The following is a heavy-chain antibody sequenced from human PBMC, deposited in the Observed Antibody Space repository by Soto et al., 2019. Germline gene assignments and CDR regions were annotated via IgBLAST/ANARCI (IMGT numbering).Heavy chain of an antibody. CDR3: AREGWYFSLAKNWFDP. CDR2: IYHSGST. D-gene: IGHD6-19*01. CDR1: GGSISSSNW. Sequence: QVQLQESGPGLVKPSGTLSLTCAVSGGSISSSNWWSWVRQPPGKGLEWIGEIYHSGSTNYNPSLKSRVTIAVDKSKNQFSLTLSSVTAADTAVYYCAREGWYFSLAKNWFDPWGQGTLVTVSS. V-gene: IGHV4-4*02. J-gene: IGHJ5*02.